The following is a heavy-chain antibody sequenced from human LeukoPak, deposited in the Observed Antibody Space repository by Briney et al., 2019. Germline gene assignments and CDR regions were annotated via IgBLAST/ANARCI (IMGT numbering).Heavy chain of an antibody. CDR3: AKSHYGGNSFDAFDI. CDR1: GFTFSSYW. CDR2: IKQDGSEK. D-gene: IGHD4-23*01. V-gene: IGHV3-7*03. Sequence: GGSLRLSCAASGFTFSSYWMSWVRQAPGKGLEWVANIKQDGSEKYYVDSVKGRFTISRDNSKNTLYLQMNSLRAEDTAVYYCAKSHYGGNSFDAFDIWGQGTMVTVSS. J-gene: IGHJ3*02.